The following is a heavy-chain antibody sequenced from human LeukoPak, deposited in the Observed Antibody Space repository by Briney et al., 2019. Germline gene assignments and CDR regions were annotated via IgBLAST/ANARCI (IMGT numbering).Heavy chain of an antibody. Sequence: GASVKVSCKASGGTFSSYAISWVRQAPGQGLEWMGGVIPIFGTANYAQKFQGRVTITADKSTSTAYMELSSLRSEDTAVYYCAREILVGHVVYWYFDLWGRGTLVTVSS. CDR1: GGTFSSYA. CDR2: VIPIFGTA. CDR3: AREILVGHVVYWYFDL. V-gene: IGHV1-69*06. J-gene: IGHJ2*01. D-gene: IGHD2-2*01.